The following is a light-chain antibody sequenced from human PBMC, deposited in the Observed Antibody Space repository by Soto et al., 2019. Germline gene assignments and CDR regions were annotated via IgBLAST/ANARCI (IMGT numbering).Light chain of an antibody. CDR3: SSYAGSNNLV. CDR2: EVN. V-gene: IGLV2-8*01. Sequence: QSALTQPPSAPGSPGQSVTISCTGTSSDVGGYYSVSWYQQHPGKAPRLIIYEVNKRPSGVPDRFSASKSYNTASLTVSGLQAEDEADYYCSSYAGSNNLVFGGGTKLAVL. J-gene: IGLJ3*02. CDR1: SSDVGGYYS.